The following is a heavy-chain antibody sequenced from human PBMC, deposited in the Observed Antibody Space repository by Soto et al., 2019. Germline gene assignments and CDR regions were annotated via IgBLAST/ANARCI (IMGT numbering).Heavy chain of an antibody. J-gene: IGHJ4*02. Sequence: QVQLVQSGAEGRKPGASVKVSCKASGYSVTSYYIHWVRQAPGQGHEWVGIINPSGDATNYAQRFQGGATMTRDTSTNTGSMGHSRLTSDATAVYLCASLGPLFGEPWRGQDFDFWGKGTLVTGSS. CDR1: GYSVTSYY. CDR2: INPSGDAT. V-gene: IGHV1-46*01. CDR3: ASLGPLFGEPWRGQDFDF. D-gene: IGHD3-10*02.